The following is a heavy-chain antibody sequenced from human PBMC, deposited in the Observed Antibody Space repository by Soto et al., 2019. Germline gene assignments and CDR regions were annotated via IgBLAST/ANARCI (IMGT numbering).Heavy chain of an antibody. CDR2: ISTTGTSP. CDR3: TRDGHRGPSDAFDV. CDR1: NFDFSTYS. D-gene: IGHD3-10*01. J-gene: IGHJ3*01. V-gene: IGHV3-48*04. Sequence: PGGSLRLSCEASNFDFSTYSMDWVRQAPGKGLEWIAHISTTGTSPYYADAVRGRFTVSRDTANNSIYLQMNSLRAEDTALYYCTRDGHRGPSDAFDVWGQGTMVTVSS.